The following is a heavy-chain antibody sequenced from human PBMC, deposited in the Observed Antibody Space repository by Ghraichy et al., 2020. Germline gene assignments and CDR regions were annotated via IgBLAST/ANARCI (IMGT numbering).Heavy chain of an antibody. D-gene: IGHD2-2*01. Sequence: GGSLRLSCTASGFTFGDYAMSWFRQAPGKGLEWVGFIRSKAYGGTTEYAASVKGRFTISRDDSKSIAYLQMNSLKTEDTAVYYCTRCVRGSTSCYDGFDYWGQGTLVTVSS. V-gene: IGHV3-49*03. CDR2: IRSKAYGGTT. J-gene: IGHJ4*02. CDR1: GFTFGDYA. CDR3: TRCVRGSTSCYDGFDY.